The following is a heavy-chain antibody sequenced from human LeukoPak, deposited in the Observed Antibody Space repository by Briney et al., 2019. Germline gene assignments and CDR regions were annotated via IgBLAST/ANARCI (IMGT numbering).Heavy chain of an antibody. CDR3: AKDRLDYVWGSYRWGVYYYMDV. Sequence: GGSLRLSCAASGFTFSSHEMNWVRQAPGKGLEWISYISSSGSTIYYTDSVKGRFTISRDNSKNTLYLQMNSLRAEDTAVYYCAKDRLDYVWGSYRWGVYYYMDVWGKGTTVTISS. V-gene: IGHV3-48*03. D-gene: IGHD3-16*02. CDR2: ISSSGSTI. CDR1: GFTFSSHE. J-gene: IGHJ6*03.